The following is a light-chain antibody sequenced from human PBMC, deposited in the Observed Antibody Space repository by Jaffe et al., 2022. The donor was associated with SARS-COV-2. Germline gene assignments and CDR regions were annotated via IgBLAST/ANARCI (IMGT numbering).Light chain of an antibody. CDR2: DIS. CDR1: SSDIGGYDY. CDR3: ISYTGTSTLV. J-gene: IGLJ2*01. Sequence: QPALTQPASVSGSPGQSITISCTGTSSDIGGYDYVSWYQHHPGKAPKLILYDISGRPSGVSDRFSGSKSGNTASLTISGLQSEDEADYYCISYTGTSTLVLGGGTKLTVL. V-gene: IGLV2-14*01.